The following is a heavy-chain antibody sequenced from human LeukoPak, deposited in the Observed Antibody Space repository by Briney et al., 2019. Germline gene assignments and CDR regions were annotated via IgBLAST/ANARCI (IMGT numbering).Heavy chain of an antibody. CDR1: GYRFSSYW. CDR3: VRALGYCSSGSCYYYDY. D-gene: IGHD2-15*01. Sequence: GESLKISCKGSGYRFSSYWIGWVRQMPGKGLEWMGIIYPGDSDTRYSPSFQGQVTISADKSTSTVYLQLSSLKASDTAMYYCVRALGYCSSGSCYYYDYWGQGTLVTVSS. CDR2: IYPGDSDT. J-gene: IGHJ4*02. V-gene: IGHV5-51*01.